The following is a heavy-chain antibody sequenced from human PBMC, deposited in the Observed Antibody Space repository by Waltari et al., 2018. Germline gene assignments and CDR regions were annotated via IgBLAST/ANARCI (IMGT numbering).Heavy chain of an antibody. CDR2: INHSGST. CDR1: GGSFSGYY. CDR3: ARPTYPSHAFDI. J-gene: IGHJ3*02. Sequence: QVQLQQWGAGLLKPSETLSLTCAVYGGSFSGYYWSWNRQPPGKGLEWIGEINHSGSTNYNPSLKSRVTISVDTSKNQFSLKLSSVTAADTAVYYCARPTYPSHAFDIWGQGTMVTVSS. V-gene: IGHV4-34*01.